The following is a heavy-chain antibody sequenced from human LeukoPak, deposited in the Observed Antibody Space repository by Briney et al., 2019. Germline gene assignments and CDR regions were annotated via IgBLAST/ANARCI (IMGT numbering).Heavy chain of an antibody. Sequence: ASVNVSCKASGYTFTTYGISWVGQAPGQGLEWMGWVSGNKGNTNYAQKLQGRVTMTTDTSTNTAYMELRSLRSDDRAVYYCARDFYHSGTNWYDVFDVWGQGTMVTVSS. CDR1: GYTFTTYG. J-gene: IGHJ3*01. CDR3: ARDFYHSGTNWYDVFDV. D-gene: IGHD1-1*01. V-gene: IGHV1-18*01. CDR2: VSGNKGNT.